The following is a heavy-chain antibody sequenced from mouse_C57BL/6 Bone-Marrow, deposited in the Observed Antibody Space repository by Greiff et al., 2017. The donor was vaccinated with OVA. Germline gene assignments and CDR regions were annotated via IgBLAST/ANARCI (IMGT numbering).Heavy chain of an antibody. CDR2: ISDGGSYT. D-gene: IGHD4-1*01. Sequence: EVQVVESGGGLVQPGGSLKLSCAASGFTFSSYAMSWVRQTPEKRLEWVATISDGGSYTYYPDNVKGRFTISRDNAKNNLYLQMSHLKSEDTAMYYCARGEGNWDPPDYWGQGTTLTVSS. CDR1: GFTFSSYA. J-gene: IGHJ2*01. V-gene: IGHV5-4*01. CDR3: ARGEGNWDPPDY.